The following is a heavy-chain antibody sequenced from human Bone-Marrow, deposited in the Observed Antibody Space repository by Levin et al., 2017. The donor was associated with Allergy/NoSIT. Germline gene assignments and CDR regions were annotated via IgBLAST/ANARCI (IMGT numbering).Heavy chain of an antibody. V-gene: IGHV3-23*01. CDR3: ARTRGCSSTSCYPDY. Sequence: LTGGSLRLSCAASGFTFSSYAMSWVRQAPGKGLEWVSAISGSGDSTYYADSVKGRFTISRDNSKNTLYLQMNSLRAEDTAVYYCARTRGCSSTSCYPDYWGQGTLVTVSS. CDR1: GFTFSSYA. CDR2: ISGSGDST. D-gene: IGHD2-2*01. J-gene: IGHJ4*02.